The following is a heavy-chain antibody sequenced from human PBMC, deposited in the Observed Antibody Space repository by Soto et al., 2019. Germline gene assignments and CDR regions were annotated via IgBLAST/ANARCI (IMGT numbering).Heavy chain of an antibody. CDR3: ARDHTYGSGTTYGHNWFHP. CDR1: GFTFNNYG. CDR2: IWFDGSNK. Sequence: QVQLVESGGGVVQPGRSLRLSCAASGFTFNNYGMQWVRQAPGKGLEWVAVIWFDGSNKYYADSVKGRFTISRDNSKNTLYLQMNRLRAEDTAVYYCARDHTYGSGTTYGHNWFHPWGQGTLVTVSS. V-gene: IGHV3-33*01. D-gene: IGHD3-10*01. J-gene: IGHJ5*02.